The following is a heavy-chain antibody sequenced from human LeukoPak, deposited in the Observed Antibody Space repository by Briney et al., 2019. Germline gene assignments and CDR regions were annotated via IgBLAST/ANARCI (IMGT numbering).Heavy chain of an antibody. D-gene: IGHD6-19*01. CDR3: ARVGAVAGTSSDY. Sequence: GASVKVSCKASGYTFTSYGISWVRQAPGQGLEWMGWISAYNGNTNYAQKLQGRVTMTTDTSTSTAYVELRSLRSDDTAVYYCARVGAVAGTSSDYWGQGTLVTVSS. CDR2: ISAYNGNT. J-gene: IGHJ4*02. V-gene: IGHV1-18*04. CDR1: GYTFTSYG.